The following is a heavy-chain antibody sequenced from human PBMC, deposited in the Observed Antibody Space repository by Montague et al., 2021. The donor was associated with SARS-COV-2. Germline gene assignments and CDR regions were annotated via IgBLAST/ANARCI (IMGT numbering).Heavy chain of an antibody. CDR1: GGSISSYY. J-gene: IGHJ4*02. V-gene: IGHV4-59*01. Sequence: SETLSLTCTVSGGSISSYYWSWIRQPPGKGLEWIGYIYYGGSTNYNPSLKSRVTISVDTSKIQFSLKLSSVTASDTAVYNCARGFDYWGQGTLVTVSS. CDR2: IYYGGST. CDR3: ARGFDY.